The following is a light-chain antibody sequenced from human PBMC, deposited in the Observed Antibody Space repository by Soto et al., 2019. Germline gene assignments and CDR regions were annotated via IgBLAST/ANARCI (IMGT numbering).Light chain of an antibody. Sequence: QSALTQPASVSGSPGQSITISCTGTSSDVGDYNYVYWYQQHPGKAPKLLLYDNSNRPSGISNRFSGSKSGNTASLTISGVQAEDEYYYYSSSYTSSSTLFGAGTKVTVL. CDR2: DNS. V-gene: IGLV2-14*01. J-gene: IGLJ1*01. CDR3: SSYTSSSTL. CDR1: SSDVGDYNY.